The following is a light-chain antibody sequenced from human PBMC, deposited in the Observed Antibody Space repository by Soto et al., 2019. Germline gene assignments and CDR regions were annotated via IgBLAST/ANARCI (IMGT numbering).Light chain of an antibody. CDR3: QPYDSSLNGVI. V-gene: IGLV1-40*01. Sequence: QSVLTQPPSVSGAPGQRVTISCTGSSSNIGAGYDVHWYQQLPGTAPKLLIYGNSNRPSGVPDRFSGSKSGTSASLAITGLQAEDEADYYCQPYDSSLNGVIFGGGTKVTVL. J-gene: IGLJ2*01. CDR2: GNS. CDR1: SSNIGAGYD.